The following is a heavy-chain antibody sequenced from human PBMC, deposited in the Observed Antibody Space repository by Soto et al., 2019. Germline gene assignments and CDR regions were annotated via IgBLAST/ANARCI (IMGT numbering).Heavy chain of an antibody. J-gene: IGHJ4*02. CDR2: INVGNGNT. D-gene: IGHD3-22*01. CDR3: ATPQDYDDCLAS. CDR1: GYTFSRYK. V-gene: IGHV1-3*01. Sequence: ASVKVSCKSPGYTFSRYKIHWVRQAPGQRLEWMGWINVGNGNTRYSQKFQGRLTLTRDTPGNTAYLELNSLISEDTAVYYCATPQDYDDCLASWGQGTLVTVPQ.